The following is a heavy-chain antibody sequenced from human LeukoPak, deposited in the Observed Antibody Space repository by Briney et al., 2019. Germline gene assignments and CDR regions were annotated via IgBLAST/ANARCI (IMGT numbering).Heavy chain of an antibody. CDR2: TRNKANSYTT. V-gene: IGHV3-72*01. J-gene: IGHJ4*02. D-gene: IGHD5-18*01. CDR3: ARVRGYSYGPFDY. Sequence: GGSLRLSCAASGFTFSDHYMDWVRQAPGKGLEWVGRTRNKANSYTTEYAASVKGRFTVSRDDSKHSLYLQMNSLKTEDTAFYYCARVRGYSYGPFDYWGQGTLVTVSS. CDR1: GFTFSDHY.